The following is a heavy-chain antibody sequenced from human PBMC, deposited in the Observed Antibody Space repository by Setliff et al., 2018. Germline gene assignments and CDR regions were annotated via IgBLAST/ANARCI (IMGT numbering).Heavy chain of an antibody. J-gene: IGHJ4*02. V-gene: IGHV4-61*01. CDR3: ARADSSGYYPYFDY. D-gene: IGHD3-22*01. CDR1: GGSVSSGSYY. CDR2: IYYSGST. Sequence: TSETLSLTCTVSGGSVSSGSYYWSWIRQPPGKGLEWIGYIYYSGSTNYNPSLKSRVTISVDTSKNQFSLKLSSVTAADTAVYYCARADSSGYYPYFDYWGLGTLVTVSS.